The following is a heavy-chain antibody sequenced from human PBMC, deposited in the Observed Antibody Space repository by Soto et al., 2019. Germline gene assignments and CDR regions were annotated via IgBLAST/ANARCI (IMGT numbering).Heavy chain of an antibody. J-gene: IGHJ5*02. V-gene: IGHV4-59*08. Sequence: SETLSLTCMVSGVSISNHYWSWIRQPPGKGLEWIGCIYNSVSTNYNPSLKSRVTISVDTSKSHFSLKLTSVTAADTAVYYCARGPVVVPAAMRPGFDPWGQGTLVTVSS. CDR3: ARGPVVVPAAMRPGFDP. CDR2: IYNSVST. CDR1: GVSISNHY. D-gene: IGHD2-2*01.